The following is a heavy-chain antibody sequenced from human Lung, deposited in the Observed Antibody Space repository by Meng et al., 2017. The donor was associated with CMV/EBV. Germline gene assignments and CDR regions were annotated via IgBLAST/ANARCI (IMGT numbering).Heavy chain of an antibody. J-gene: IGHJ6*02. Sequence: SCAASGFTVSSNYMSWVRQAPGKGLEWVSVIYSGGSTYYADSVKGRFTISRDNSKNTLYLQMNSLRAEDTAVYYCARGQGYDFWSGVYYYYGMDVXGQAXTVTVSS. V-gene: IGHV3-53*01. D-gene: IGHD3-3*01. CDR3: ARGQGYDFWSGVYYYYGMDV. CDR2: IYSGGST. CDR1: GFTVSSNY.